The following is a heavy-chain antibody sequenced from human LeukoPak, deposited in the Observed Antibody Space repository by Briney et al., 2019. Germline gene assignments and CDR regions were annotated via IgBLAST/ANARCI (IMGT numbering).Heavy chain of an antibody. Sequence: PSETLSLTCTVSGGSFSTYYWSWLRQPAGKGLEWIGHIYTTGTTDYNPSLKSRVTISVDTSKNQFSLKLSSVTAADTAVYYCARRRRLSGYPFDYWGQGTLVTVSS. CDR1: GGSFSTYY. D-gene: IGHD3-16*02. CDR3: ARRRRLSGYPFDY. V-gene: IGHV4-4*07. J-gene: IGHJ4*02. CDR2: IYTTGTT.